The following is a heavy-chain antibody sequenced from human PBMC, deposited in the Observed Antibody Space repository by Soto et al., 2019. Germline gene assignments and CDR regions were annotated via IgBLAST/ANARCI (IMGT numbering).Heavy chain of an antibody. CDR2: IDWDDDK. CDR1: GFSLSTSGMC. CDR3: ARFSPYCGGDCFFDY. J-gene: IGHJ4*02. V-gene: IGHV2-70*01. D-gene: IGHD2-21*02. Sequence: SGPTLVNPTQTLTLTCTFSGFSLSTSGMCVSLIRQPPGKALEWLALIDWDDDKYYSTSLKTRLTISKDTSKNQVVLTMTNMDPVDTATYYCARFSPYCGGDCFFDYWGQGTLVTVSS.